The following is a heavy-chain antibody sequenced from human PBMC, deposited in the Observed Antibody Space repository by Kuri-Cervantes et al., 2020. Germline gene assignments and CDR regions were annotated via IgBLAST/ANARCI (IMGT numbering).Heavy chain of an antibody. Sequence: ASVKVSCKASGYTFTSYDINWVRQATGQGLEWMGWMNPNSGNTGYAQKFQGRVTMTRNTSISTAYMELRSLRSDDTAVYYCAVLWGHTVTEQGAFDIWGQGTMVTVS. CDR1: GYTFTSYD. J-gene: IGHJ3*02. D-gene: IGHD4-17*01. CDR2: MNPNSGNT. CDR3: AVLWGHTVTEQGAFDI. V-gene: IGHV1-8*01.